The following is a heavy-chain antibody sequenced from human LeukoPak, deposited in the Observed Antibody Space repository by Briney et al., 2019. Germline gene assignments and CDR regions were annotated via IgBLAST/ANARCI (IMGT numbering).Heavy chain of an antibody. Sequence: PGGSLRLSCEASGFNMRNNWMSWVRLAPGKGLEYVANINQDEGQKYYVDSVKGRFTISKDTDKNSLNLQMNSLRAEDTGVYYCARDNYDIRGQGTLVTVSS. J-gene: IGHJ4*02. CDR1: GFNMRNNW. CDR2: INQDEGQK. V-gene: IGHV3-7*01. D-gene: IGHD3-9*01. CDR3: ARDNYDI.